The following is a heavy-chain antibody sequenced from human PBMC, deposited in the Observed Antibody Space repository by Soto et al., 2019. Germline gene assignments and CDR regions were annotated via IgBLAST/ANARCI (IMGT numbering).Heavy chain of an antibody. D-gene: IGHD3-9*01. CDR2: ISAYNGNT. V-gene: IGHV1-18*01. CDR1: GYTFTSYG. J-gene: IGHJ4*02. CDR3: AREELSYDILTGYYFDY. Sequence: ASVKVSCKASGYTFTSYGISWVRQAPGQGPEWMGWISAYNGNTNYAQKLQGRVTMTTDTSTSTAYMELRSLRSDDTAVYYCAREELSYDILTGYYFDYWGQGTLVTVSS.